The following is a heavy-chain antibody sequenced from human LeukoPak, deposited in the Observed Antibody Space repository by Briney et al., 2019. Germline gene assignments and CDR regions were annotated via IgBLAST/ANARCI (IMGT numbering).Heavy chain of an antibody. CDR3: ARAKPDTAMVTSEDY. Sequence: TLPLTCTVSGGSISSGGYYWSWIRQHPGKGLEWIGYIYYSGSTYYNPSLKSRVTISVDTSKNQFSLKLSSVTAADTAVYYCARAKPDTAMVTSEDYWGQGTLVTVSS. D-gene: IGHD5-18*01. CDR1: GGSISSGGYY. J-gene: IGHJ4*02. CDR2: IYYSGST. V-gene: IGHV4-31*03.